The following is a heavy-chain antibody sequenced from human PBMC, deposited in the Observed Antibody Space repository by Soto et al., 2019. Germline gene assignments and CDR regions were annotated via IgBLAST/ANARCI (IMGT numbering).Heavy chain of an antibody. J-gene: IGHJ3*02. CDR2: INPSGGST. D-gene: IGHD3-3*01. Sequence: QVQLVQSGAEVKKPGASVKVSCKASGYTFTSYYMHWVRQAPGQGLEWMGIINPSGGSTSYAQKFRGRVTMTRDTSTSTVYMELSSLRSEDTAVYYCARDLSDYDFWSGYSDENSGAFDIWGQGTMVTVSS. CDR1: GYTFTSYY. V-gene: IGHV1-46*03. CDR3: ARDLSDYDFWSGYSDENSGAFDI.